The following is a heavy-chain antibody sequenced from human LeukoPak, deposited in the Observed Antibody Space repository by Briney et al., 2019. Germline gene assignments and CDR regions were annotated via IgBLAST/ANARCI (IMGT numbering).Heavy chain of an antibody. J-gene: IGHJ5*02. CDR1: GGSISSSNNY. CDR3: ARHSGSGSLSRPFDP. V-gene: IGHV4-39*01. CDR2: VYYTGST. D-gene: IGHD3-10*01. Sequence: SETLSLTCTVSGGSISSSNNYWGWIRQPPGKGPEWIATVYYTGSTYYNPSLKSRVTISIDTSKNQFSLRLTSVTATDTAIYHCARHSGSGSLSRPFDPWGQGTLVTVSS.